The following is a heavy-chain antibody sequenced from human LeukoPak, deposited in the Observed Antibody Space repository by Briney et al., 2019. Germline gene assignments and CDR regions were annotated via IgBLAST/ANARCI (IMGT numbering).Heavy chain of an antibody. Sequence: SETLSLTCTVSGGSISSSSYYWGWIRQPPGKGLEWIGSIYYSGSTYYNPSLKSRVTISVDTSKNQFSLKLSSVTAADTAVYYCARTRIPYSSGWYSARWFDPWGQGTLVTVSS. D-gene: IGHD6-19*01. J-gene: IGHJ5*02. CDR3: ARTRIPYSSGWYSARWFDP. V-gene: IGHV4-39*01. CDR1: GGSISSSSYY. CDR2: IYYSGST.